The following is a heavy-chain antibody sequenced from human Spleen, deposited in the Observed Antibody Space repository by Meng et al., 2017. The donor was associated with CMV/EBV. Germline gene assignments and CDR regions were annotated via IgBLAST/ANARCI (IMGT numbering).Heavy chain of an antibody. CDR3: ARGYDFWSGYYEGFDP. CDR2: MNPNSDNT. Sequence: SGYPSTSYDINWVRHATGQGLEWMGWMNPNSDNTGYAQKFQGRVTMTRNTSISTAYMELSSLRSEDTAVYYCARGYDFWSGYYEGFDPWGQGTLVTVSS. V-gene: IGHV1-8*01. CDR1: GYPSTSYD. J-gene: IGHJ5*02. D-gene: IGHD3-3*01.